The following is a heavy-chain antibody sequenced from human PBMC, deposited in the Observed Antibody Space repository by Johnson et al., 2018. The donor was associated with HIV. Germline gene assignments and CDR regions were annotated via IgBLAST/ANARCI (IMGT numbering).Heavy chain of an antibody. Sequence: QVQLVESGGGLVQPGGSLRLSCAASEFTFSSYAMHWVRQAPGKGLEWVAVISYDGSNKYYADSVKGRFTISGDNSKNTLYLQMNSLRAEDTAVYYFARHKSTYYYDSRALDIWGQGTMVTVSS. CDR2: ISYDGSNK. CDR3: ARHKSTYYYDSRALDI. CDR1: EFTFSSYA. V-gene: IGHV3-30*14. D-gene: IGHD3-22*01. J-gene: IGHJ3*02.